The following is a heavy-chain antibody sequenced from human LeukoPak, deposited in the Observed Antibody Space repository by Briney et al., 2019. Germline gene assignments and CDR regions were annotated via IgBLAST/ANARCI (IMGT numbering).Heavy chain of an antibody. CDR2: VNRDGSET. CDR1: GFTLSNHW. CDR3: ARNNGMDV. V-gene: IGHV3-7*03. Sequence: GSLRLSCAASGFTLSNHWMTWVRQVPGRGPEWVANVNRDGSETYYLDSVRGRFTISKDNAKNSLYLQMNSLRAEDTALYHCARNNGMDVWGQGTTVIVSS. J-gene: IGHJ6*02.